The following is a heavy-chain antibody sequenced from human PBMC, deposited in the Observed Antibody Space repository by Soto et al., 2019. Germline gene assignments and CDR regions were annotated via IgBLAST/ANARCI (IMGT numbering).Heavy chain of an antibody. CDR1: GFTFSSYA. J-gene: IGHJ4*02. CDR2: ISGSGGST. CDR3: AHLPEKGPWSVALPYYFDY. D-gene: IGHD1-26*01. Sequence: PGGSLRLSCAASGFTFSSYAMSWVRQAPGKGLEWVSAISGSGGSTYYADSVKGRFTISRDNSKNTLYLQMNSLRAEDTAVYYCAHLPEKGPWSVALPYYFDYWGQGTLVTVSS. V-gene: IGHV3-23*01.